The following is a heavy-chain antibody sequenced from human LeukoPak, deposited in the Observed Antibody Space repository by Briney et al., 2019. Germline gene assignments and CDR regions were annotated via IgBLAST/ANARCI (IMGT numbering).Heavy chain of an antibody. J-gene: IGHJ6*02. CDR3: ARDMASSGWYVWDV. V-gene: IGHV1-69*04. CDR2: IIPILGIA. CDR1: GGTFSSYA. D-gene: IGHD6-19*01. Sequence: ASVKVSCKASGGTFSSYAISWVRQAPGQGLEWMGRIIPILGIANYAQKFQGRVTITADKSTSTAYMELSSLRSEDTAVYYCARDMASSGWYVWDVWGQGTTVTVSS.